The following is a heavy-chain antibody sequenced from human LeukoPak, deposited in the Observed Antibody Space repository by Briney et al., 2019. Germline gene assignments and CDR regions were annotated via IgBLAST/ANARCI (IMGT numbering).Heavy chain of an antibody. D-gene: IGHD6-19*01. CDR2: ISYDGSNK. J-gene: IGHJ4*02. CDR1: GFTFSTYA. V-gene: IGHV3-30-3*01. Sequence: GGSLRLSCAASGFTFSTYAVNWVRQAPGEGLEWVAAISYDGSNKYYADSVKGRFTISRDNSKNTLYLQMNSLRAEDTAVYYCARDGYSSGNLIYFDYWGQGTLVTVSS. CDR3: ARDGYSSGNLIYFDY.